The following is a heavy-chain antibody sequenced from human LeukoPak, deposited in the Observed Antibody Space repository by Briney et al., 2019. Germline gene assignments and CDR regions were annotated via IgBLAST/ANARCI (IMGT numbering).Heavy chain of an antibody. J-gene: IGHJ4*02. CDR2: MSYDGSKE. V-gene: IGHV3-30*03. Sequence: TGGSLRLSCAASGFTFSSYGMQWVRQAPGKGLEWVAFMSYDGSKEYYADSVKGRFTISRDNSKNTLYLQMNSLRAEDTAVYYCAREAVAEYYFDYWGQGTLVTVSS. CDR3: AREAVAEYYFDY. D-gene: IGHD6-19*01. CDR1: GFTFSSYG.